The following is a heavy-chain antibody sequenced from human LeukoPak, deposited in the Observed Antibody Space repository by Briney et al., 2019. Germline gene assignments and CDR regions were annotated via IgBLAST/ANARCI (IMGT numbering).Heavy chain of an antibody. CDR2: IYSGGST. J-gene: IGHJ4*02. CDR3: ARVYGSGTQVPYYFDY. Sequence: GGSLRLSCAVSGLTVSDNYMSWVRQAPGKGLEWVSVIYSGGSTYDADSVKGRFTISRDNSKNTLYLQMNSLRAEDTTVYYCARVYGSGTQVPYYFDYWGQGTVVTVSS. D-gene: IGHD3-10*01. CDR1: GLTVSDNY. V-gene: IGHV3-66*01.